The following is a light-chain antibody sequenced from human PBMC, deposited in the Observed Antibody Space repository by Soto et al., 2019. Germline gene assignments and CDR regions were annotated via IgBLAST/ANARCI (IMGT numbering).Light chain of an antibody. CDR2: DAS. Sequence: DIQLTQSPSTLSASVGDRVAITCRASQSIINWLAWYQQKPGKAPKLLIYDASSLQSGIPSRFSGSGSGTEFTLTITGLQLEDFATYYCQQDYSTLATFGQGTRLEIK. V-gene: IGKV1-5*01. J-gene: IGKJ5*01. CDR1: QSIINW. CDR3: QQDYSTLAT.